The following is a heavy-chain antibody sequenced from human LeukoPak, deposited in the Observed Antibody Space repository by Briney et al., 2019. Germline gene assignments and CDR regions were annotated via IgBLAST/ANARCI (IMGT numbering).Heavy chain of an antibody. V-gene: IGHV4-59*08. D-gene: IGHD3-22*01. CDR1: GGSISSYY. J-gene: IGHJ4*02. CDR2: IYYSGST. CDR3: ARINYYDSSGYEPLFDY. Sequence: SETLSLTCTVSGGSISSYYWSWIRQPPGKGLEWIGYIYYSGSTNYNPSLKSRVTISVDTSKNQFSLKLSSVTAADTAVYYCARINYYDSSGYEPLFDYWGQGTLVTVSS.